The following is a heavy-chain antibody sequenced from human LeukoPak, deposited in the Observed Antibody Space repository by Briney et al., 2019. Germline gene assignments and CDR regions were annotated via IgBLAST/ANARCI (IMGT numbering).Heavy chain of an antibody. V-gene: IGHV3-30-3*01. D-gene: IGHD2-8*01. Sequence: GGSLRLSWAASGFTFSSYAMHWVRQAPGKGLEWVAVISYDGSNKYYADSVKGRFTISRDNSKNTLYLQMNSLRAEDTAVYYCARDNDGFDYWGQGTLVTVSS. CDR3: ARDNDGFDY. CDR2: ISYDGSNK. J-gene: IGHJ4*02. CDR1: GFTFSSYA.